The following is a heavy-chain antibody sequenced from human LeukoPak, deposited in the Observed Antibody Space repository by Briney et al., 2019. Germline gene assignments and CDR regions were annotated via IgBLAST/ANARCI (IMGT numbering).Heavy chain of an antibody. V-gene: IGHV4-39*07. CDR1: GGSISSGDYY. D-gene: IGHD3-3*01. CDR3: ARGSLIAIFGVVIFGNNWFDP. CDR2: INHSGST. Sequence: SETLSLTCTVSGGSISSGDYYWSWIRQPPGKGLEWIGEINHSGSTDYNPSLKSRVTISVDTSKNQFSLKLSSVTAADTAVYYCARGSLIAIFGVVIFGNNWFDPWGQGTLVTVSS. J-gene: IGHJ5*02.